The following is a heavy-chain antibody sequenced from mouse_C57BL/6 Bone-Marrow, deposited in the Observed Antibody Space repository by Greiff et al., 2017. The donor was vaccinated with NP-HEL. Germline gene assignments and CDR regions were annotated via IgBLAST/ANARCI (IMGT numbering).Heavy chain of an antibody. CDR2: IDPSDSYT. CDR1: GYTFTSYW. CDR3: ARRGITTVVDYFDY. J-gene: IGHJ2*01. V-gene: IGHV1-59*01. D-gene: IGHD1-1*01. Sequence: QVQLQQPGAELVRPGTSVKLSCKASGYTFTSYWMHWVKQRPGQGLEWIGVIDPSDSYTNYNQKFKGQATLTVDTSSSTAYMQLSSLTSEDSAVYYCARRGITTVVDYFDYWGQGTTLTVSS.